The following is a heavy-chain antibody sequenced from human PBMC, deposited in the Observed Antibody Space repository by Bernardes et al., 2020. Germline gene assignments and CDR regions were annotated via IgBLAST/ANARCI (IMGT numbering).Heavy chain of an antibody. Sequence: GGSLRLSCAASGFTFSSYRMSWVRQAPGKGLEWVANIKQDGSEKYYVDSVKGRFTISRDNAKNSLYLQMNSLRAEDTAVYYCARVAYCGGDCYFDAFDIWGQGTMVTVSS. CDR2: IKQDGSEK. J-gene: IGHJ3*02. CDR1: GFTFSSYR. V-gene: IGHV3-7*01. D-gene: IGHD2-21*02. CDR3: ARVAYCGGDCYFDAFDI.